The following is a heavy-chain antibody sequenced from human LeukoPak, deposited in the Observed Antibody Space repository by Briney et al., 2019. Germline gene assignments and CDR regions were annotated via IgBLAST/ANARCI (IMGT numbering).Heavy chain of an antibody. D-gene: IGHD3-3*01. CDR3: ARVTGGYYDHPFDY. J-gene: IGHJ4*02. CDR1: GGSFSGYY. Sequence: SETLSLTCAVYGGSFSGYYWSWIRQPPGKGLEWIGEINHSGSTNYNPSLKSRVTISVDTSKNQFSLKLSSVTAADTAVYYCARVTGGYYDHPFDYWGQGTLVTVSS. V-gene: IGHV4-34*01. CDR2: INHSGST.